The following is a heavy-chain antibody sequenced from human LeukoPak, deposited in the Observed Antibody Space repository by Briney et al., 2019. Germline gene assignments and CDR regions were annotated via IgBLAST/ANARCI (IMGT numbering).Heavy chain of an antibody. D-gene: IGHD3-16*01. J-gene: IGHJ4*02. CDR1: GFTFSNYW. V-gene: IGHV3-74*01. CDR3: ARVLGGFDY. Sequence: GRSLRLSCAASGFTFSNYWVHWVSQDPGNGLVWVSRINSDGSSTSYADSVKGRFTISRDNAKNTLYLQMNSLRAEDTAVYYCARVLGGFDYWGQGTLVTVSS. CDR2: INSDGSST.